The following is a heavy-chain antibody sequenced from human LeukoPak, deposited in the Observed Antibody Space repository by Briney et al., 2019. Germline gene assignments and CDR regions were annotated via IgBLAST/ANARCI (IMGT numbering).Heavy chain of an antibody. J-gene: IGHJ4*02. CDR2: ITGSGGST. CDR1: GFTFSSYA. CDR3: AKAIECSGGSCYYFDY. V-gene: IGHV3-23*01. D-gene: IGHD2-15*01. Sequence: GGSLRLSCAASGFTFSSYAMSWVRQAPGKGLEWVSVITGSGGSTYYADSLKGRFTISRDNSKNTLYLQMNSLRAEDTAVYYCAKAIECSGGSCYYFDYWGQGTLVTVSS.